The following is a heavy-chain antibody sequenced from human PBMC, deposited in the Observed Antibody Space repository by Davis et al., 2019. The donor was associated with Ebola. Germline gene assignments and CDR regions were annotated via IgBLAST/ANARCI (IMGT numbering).Heavy chain of an antibody. CDR3: ARSGGGRGPDYGEF. CDR1: GGSFSGYY. D-gene: IGHD1-14*01. V-gene: IGHV4-34*01. J-gene: IGHJ4*02. Sequence: MPGGSLRLSCGAFGGSFSGYYWSWIRQSPGRGLEWIGEIHYSGITNYAPSLKNRVTISADTSKSQFSLKLNSVTAADTAVYYCARSGGGRGPDYGEFWGQGTLVTVSS. CDR2: IHYSGIT.